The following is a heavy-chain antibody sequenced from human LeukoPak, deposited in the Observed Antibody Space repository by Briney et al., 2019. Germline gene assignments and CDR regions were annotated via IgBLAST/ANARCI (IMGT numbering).Heavy chain of an antibody. V-gene: IGHV3-7*03. D-gene: IGHD3-10*01. CDR2: IKQDGSEK. J-gene: IGHJ4*02. Sequence: GGSLRLSCAASGFTFSSYWMSWVRQAPGKGQEWVANIKQDGSEKYYVDSVKGRFTISRDNAKNSLYLQMNSLRAEDTAVYYCARDRGAGLLWFGELEAFDYWGQGTLVTVSS. CDR1: GFTFSSYW. CDR3: ARDRGAGLLWFGELEAFDY.